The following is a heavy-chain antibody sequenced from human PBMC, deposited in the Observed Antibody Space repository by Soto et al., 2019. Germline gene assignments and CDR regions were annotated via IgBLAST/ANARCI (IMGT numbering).Heavy chain of an antibody. CDR1: EYTFTNSD. CDR3: AREPGAYYYDSSGLSNAFDI. V-gene: IGHV1-3*03. CDR2: INAGNGNT. Sequence: ASVKVSCKASEYTFTNSDMYWVRQAPGQRLECMGWINAGNGNTKYSQEFQGRVTFTRDTSASTAYMDVGSLRSEDTAVFYFAREPGAYYYDSSGLSNAFDIWGQGTMVTVSS. D-gene: IGHD3-22*01. J-gene: IGHJ3*02.